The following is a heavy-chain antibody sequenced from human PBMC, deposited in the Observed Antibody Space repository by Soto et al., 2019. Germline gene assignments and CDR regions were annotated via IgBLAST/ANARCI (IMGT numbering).Heavy chain of an antibody. CDR3: ARHFAEYYFGY. J-gene: IGHJ4*02. CDR2: IYYSGST. CDR1: GGSISSSSYY. V-gene: IGHV4-39*01. Sequence: SETLSLTCTVSGGSISSSSYYWGWIRQPPGKGLEWIGSIYYSGSTYYNPSLKSRVTISVDTSKNQFSLKLSSVTAADTAVYYCARHFAEYYFGYWGQGTLVTVSS.